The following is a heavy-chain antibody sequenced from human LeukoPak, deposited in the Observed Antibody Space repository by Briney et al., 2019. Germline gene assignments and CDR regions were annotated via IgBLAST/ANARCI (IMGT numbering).Heavy chain of an antibody. D-gene: IGHD3-3*01. CDR1: GYTFTSYD. CDR3: ARGRYWDRITIFGGTTFDY. V-gene: IGHV1-8*01. J-gene: IGHJ4*02. Sequence: EASVKVSCKASGYTFTSYDINWVRQATGQGLEWMGWMNPNSGNTGYAQKFQGRVTMTRNTSISTAYMELSSLRSEDTAVYYCARGRYWDRITIFGGTTFDYWGQGTLVTVSS. CDR2: MNPNSGNT.